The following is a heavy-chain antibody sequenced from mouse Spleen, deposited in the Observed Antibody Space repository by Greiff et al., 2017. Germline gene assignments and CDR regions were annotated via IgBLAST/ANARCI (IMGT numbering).Heavy chain of an antibody. D-gene: IGHD1-1*01. J-gene: IGHJ2*01. CDR3: ARERYYYGSSYYYFDY. Sequence: EVKLMESGPGLVKPSQSLSLTCSVTGYSITSGYYWNWIRQFPGNKLEWMGYISYDGSNNYNPSLKNRISITRDTSKNQFFLKLNSVTTEDTATYYCARERYYYGSSYYYFDYWGQGTTLTVSS. CDR1: GYSITSGYY. V-gene: IGHV3-6*01. CDR2: ISYDGSN.